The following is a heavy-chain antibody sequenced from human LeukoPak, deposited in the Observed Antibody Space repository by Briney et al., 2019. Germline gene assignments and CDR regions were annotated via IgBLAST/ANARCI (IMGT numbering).Heavy chain of an antibody. J-gene: IGHJ5*02. D-gene: IGHD6-13*01. V-gene: IGHV1-69*13. CDR3: ARSIAAASPFDP. Sequence: SVKVSCKASGYTFTSYAISWVRQAPGQGLEWMGGIIPIFGTANYAQKFQGRVTITADESTSTAYMELSSLRSEDTAVYYCARSIAAASPFDPWGQGTLVTVSS. CDR2: IIPIFGTA. CDR1: GYTFTSYA.